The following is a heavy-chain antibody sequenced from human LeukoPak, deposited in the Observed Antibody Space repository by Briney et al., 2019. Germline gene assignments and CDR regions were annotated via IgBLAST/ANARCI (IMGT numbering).Heavy chain of an antibody. V-gene: IGHV4-4*07. D-gene: IGHD3-22*01. CDR3: ARDSSGSKALDY. CDR2: IYTSGST. CDR1: GGSISSYY. J-gene: IGHJ4*02. Sequence: SETLSLTCTVSGGSISSYYWSWIRPPAGKGVEWIGRIYTSGSTNYNPSLKSRVTMSVDTSKNQFSLKLSSVTAADTAVYYCARDSSGSKALDYWGQGTLVTVSS.